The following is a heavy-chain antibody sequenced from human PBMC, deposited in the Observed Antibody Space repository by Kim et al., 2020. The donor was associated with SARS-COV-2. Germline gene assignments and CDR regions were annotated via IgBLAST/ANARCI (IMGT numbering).Heavy chain of an antibody. Sequence: GGSLRLSCAASGFTFSSYAMSWVRQAPGKGLEWDSAISGSGGSTYYADSVKGRFTISRDNSKNTLYLQMNSLRAEDTAVYYCAKEITVTTYYYYYYGMDVWGQGTTVTVSS. CDR3: AKEITVTTYYYYYYGMDV. CDR2: ISGSGGST. V-gene: IGHV3-23*01. J-gene: IGHJ6*02. CDR1: GFTFSSYA. D-gene: IGHD4-17*01.